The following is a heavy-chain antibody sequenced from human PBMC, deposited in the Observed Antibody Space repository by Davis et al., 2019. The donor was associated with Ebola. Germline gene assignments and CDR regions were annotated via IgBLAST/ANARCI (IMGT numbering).Heavy chain of an antibody. D-gene: IGHD2-8*02. CDR3: ARAIVLVPISPIGWWFDP. J-gene: IGHJ5*02. CDR1: GGTFSSYA. CDR2: ISAYNGNT. V-gene: IGHV1-18*01. Sequence: ASVKVSCKASGGTFSSYAISWVRQAPGQGLEWMGWISAYNGNTNYAQKLQGRVTMTTDTSTSTAYMELRSLRSDDTAVYYCARAIVLVPISPIGWWFDPWGQGTLVTVSS.